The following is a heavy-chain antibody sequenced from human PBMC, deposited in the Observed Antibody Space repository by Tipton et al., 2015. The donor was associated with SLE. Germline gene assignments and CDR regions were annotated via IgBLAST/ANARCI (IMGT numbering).Heavy chain of an antibody. CDR2: IYYSGTT. V-gene: IGHV4-59*11. CDR1: GGSISSHY. D-gene: IGHD3-10*01. J-gene: IGHJ4*02. CDR3: ARTSGSYMDY. Sequence: TLSLTCTVSGGSISSHYWSWIRQPPGKGLEWIGYIYYSGTTNYNPSLKSRVTISVDRSKNQFSLRLSSVTAADTAVYYCARTSGSYMDYWGQGTLVTVSS.